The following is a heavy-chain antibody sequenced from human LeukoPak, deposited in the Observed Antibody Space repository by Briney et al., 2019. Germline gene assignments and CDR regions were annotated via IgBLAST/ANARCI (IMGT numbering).Heavy chain of an antibody. CDR2: INPNSGGT. D-gene: IGHD1-26*01. Sequence: ASVKVSCKASGYTFTGYYMHWVRQAPGQGLGWMGRINPNSGGTNYAQKFQGRVTMTRDTSISTAYMELSRLRSDDTAVYYCARYYSGSYYGGAFDIWGQGTMVTVSS. J-gene: IGHJ3*02. CDR1: GYTFTGYY. CDR3: ARYYSGSYYGGAFDI. V-gene: IGHV1-2*06.